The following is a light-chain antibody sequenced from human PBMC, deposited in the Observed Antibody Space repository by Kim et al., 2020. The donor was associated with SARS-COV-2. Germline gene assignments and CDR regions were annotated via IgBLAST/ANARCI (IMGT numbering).Light chain of an antibody. V-gene: IGKV1-27*01. CDR2: AAS. CDR3: QNYDSARRT. CDR1: QGISDY. J-gene: IGKJ1*01. Sequence: ASVGDRVTSTGRASQGISDYLAWYQQKPGKVPNLLIYAASTLQSGVPSRFIGGGSGTDFTLTISSLQPEDVATYYCQNYDSARRTFGQGTKVDIK.